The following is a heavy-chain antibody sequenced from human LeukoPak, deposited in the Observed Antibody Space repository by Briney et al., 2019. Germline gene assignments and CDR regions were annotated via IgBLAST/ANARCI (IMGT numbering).Heavy chain of an antibody. V-gene: IGHV4-38-2*01. CDR1: NYSISSGYY. D-gene: IGHD6-19*01. J-gene: IGHJ4*02. Sequence: SETLSLTCAVSNYSISSGYYWGWIRQPPGKGLEWIGSIYHSGSTYYNPSLKSRVTLSVDTSKNQFSLKLSSVTAADTAVYYCARVYSTGWRFFGYWGQGTLVTVSS. CDR3: ARVYSTGWRFFGY. CDR2: IYHSGST.